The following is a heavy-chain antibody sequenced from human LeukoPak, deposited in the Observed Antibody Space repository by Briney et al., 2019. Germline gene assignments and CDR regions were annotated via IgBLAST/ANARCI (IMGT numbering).Heavy chain of an antibody. CDR2: INANSGGT. CDR1: GYTVTVYY. Sequence: ASVKLSCKASGYTVTVYYMHWVRQSPGQRLEWMGGINANSGGTNYAQKFQGRVTMTRDTSISTAYMELSSLRSEDTAVYYCARDNDSRDPPHFDYWGQGTLVTVSS. CDR3: ARDNDSRDPPHFDY. J-gene: IGHJ4*02. D-gene: IGHD3-16*01. V-gene: IGHV1-2*02.